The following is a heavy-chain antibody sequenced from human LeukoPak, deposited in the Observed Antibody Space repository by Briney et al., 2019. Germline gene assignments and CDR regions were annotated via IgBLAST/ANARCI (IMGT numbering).Heavy chain of an antibody. V-gene: IGHV3-30*04. Sequence: PGGSLRLSCAASGFTFSSYAMHWVRQAPGKGLEWVAVISYDGSNKYCADSVKGRFTISRDNSKNTPYLQMNSLRAEDTAVYHCARARIAVAGPEDYYYYYYMDVWGKGTTVTVSS. J-gene: IGHJ6*03. D-gene: IGHD6-19*01. CDR1: GFTFSSYA. CDR3: ARARIAVAGPEDYYYYYYMDV. CDR2: ISYDGSNK.